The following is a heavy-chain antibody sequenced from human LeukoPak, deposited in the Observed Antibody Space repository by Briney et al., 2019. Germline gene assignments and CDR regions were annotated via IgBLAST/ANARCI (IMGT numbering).Heavy chain of an antibody. CDR2: ISGSGGST. CDR3: AKGGKTCSSTSCYGFFDY. CDR1: GFTFSNYN. D-gene: IGHD2-2*01. J-gene: IGHJ4*02. Sequence: GGSLRLSCAGSGFTFSNYNMNWVRQTPGKGLEWVSGISGSGGSTYYADSLKGRFTVSRDNSKNTLYLQMNSLRAEDTAVYYCAKGGKTCSSTSCYGFFDYWGQGTLVTVSS. V-gene: IGHV3-23*01.